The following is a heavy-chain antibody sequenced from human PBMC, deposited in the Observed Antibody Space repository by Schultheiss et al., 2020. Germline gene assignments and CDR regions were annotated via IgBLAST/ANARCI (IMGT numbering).Heavy chain of an antibody. CDR2: ITSGGST. D-gene: IGHD2-15*01. V-gene: IGHV3-23*01. CDR3: AKGGYCSSSSCYPAPWYYGMDV. Sequence: GGSLRLSCAASGFTFSSYAMNWVRQAPGKGLEWVSAITSGGSTYYADSVKGRFTVSRDNSKSTLYLQMNSLRAEDTAVYYCAKGGYCSSSSCYPAPWYYGMDVWGQGTTVTVSS. CDR1: GFTFSSYA. J-gene: IGHJ6*02.